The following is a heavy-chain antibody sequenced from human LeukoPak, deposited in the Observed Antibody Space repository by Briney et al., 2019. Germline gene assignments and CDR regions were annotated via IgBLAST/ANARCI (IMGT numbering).Heavy chain of an antibody. J-gene: IGHJ4*02. D-gene: IGHD6-13*01. CDR2: IRFHGRDK. V-gene: IGHV3-30*02. Sequence: GFLRLSCAASGFTFSSYGMNWVRQAPGKGLEWVAFIRFHGRDKYYADSVKGRFTISRDNSENTVDLQMNSLRIEDTAVYYCAKDRYSTSSTFTINPFDYWGQGILVTVSS. CDR1: GFTFSSYG. CDR3: AKDRYSTSSTFTINPFDY.